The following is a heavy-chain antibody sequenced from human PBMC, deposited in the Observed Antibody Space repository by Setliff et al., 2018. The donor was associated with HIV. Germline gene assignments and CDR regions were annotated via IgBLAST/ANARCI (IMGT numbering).Heavy chain of an antibody. D-gene: IGHD2-8*01. CDR2: ISHTGDTDSHSGNV. CDR3: LSSDHSKGIAYLHMNNLKTEETAVYYCTRDMRGGGMSLVRGRIEDSYYYYMDV. Sequence: SETLSLTCIVSGASISTSRWWSWVRQPPGKRPQWIGEISHTGDTDSHSGNVNYNPTLKSRVTISLDTNKNQFTLMLSPVTAASVRGRFALSSDHSKGIAYLHMNNLKTEETAVYYCTRDMRGGGMSLVRGRIEDSYYYYMDVWGKGTTVTVSS. V-gene: IGHV4-4*02. J-gene: IGHJ6*03. CDR1: GASISTSRW.